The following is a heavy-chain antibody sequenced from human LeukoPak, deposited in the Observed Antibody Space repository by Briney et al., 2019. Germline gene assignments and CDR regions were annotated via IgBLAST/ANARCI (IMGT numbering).Heavy chain of an antibody. CDR3: ARDPRSFYYDGSGYPTYFDY. CDR1: GFSLSGYA. V-gene: IGHV3-30-3*01. D-gene: IGHD3-22*01. CDR2: ISHDGSNK. J-gene: IGHJ4*02. Sequence: GGSLRLSCAASGFSLSGYAVHWVRQAPGKGLEWVAGISHDGSNKYYADSVRGRFTISRDNSKNTMYLQMNSLRVEDTAVYYCARDPRSFYYDGSGYPTYFDYWGQGTLATVSS.